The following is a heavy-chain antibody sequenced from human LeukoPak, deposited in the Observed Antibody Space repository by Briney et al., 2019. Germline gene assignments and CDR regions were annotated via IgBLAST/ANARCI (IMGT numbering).Heavy chain of an antibody. Sequence: GGSLRLSCAASGFTLSSYWMHWVRQAPGKGLVWVSRINTEGSSTNYADSVKGRFTISRDNAKNTLYLEMNSLRAEDTAVYYCARDSKLRFLFYYMDVWGKGTTVTVSS. D-gene: IGHD3-3*01. J-gene: IGHJ6*03. CDR3: ARDSKLRFLFYYMDV. CDR1: GFTLSSYW. V-gene: IGHV3-74*01. CDR2: INTEGSST.